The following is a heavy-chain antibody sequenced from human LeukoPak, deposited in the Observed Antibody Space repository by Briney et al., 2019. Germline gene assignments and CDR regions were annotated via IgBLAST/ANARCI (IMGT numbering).Heavy chain of an antibody. CDR1: GFTFSSYA. CDR3: ARVLEAAAFDF. V-gene: IGHV3-21*01. D-gene: IGHD6-13*01. CDR2: ISRSSSNT. J-gene: IGHJ4*02. Sequence: GGSLRLSCAASGFTFSSYAMSWVRQSPGKGLEWVSSISRSSSNTYYADSLKGRFTISRDNAKNSLYLQMNSLRAEDTAVYYCARVLEAAAFDFWGQGTLVTVSS.